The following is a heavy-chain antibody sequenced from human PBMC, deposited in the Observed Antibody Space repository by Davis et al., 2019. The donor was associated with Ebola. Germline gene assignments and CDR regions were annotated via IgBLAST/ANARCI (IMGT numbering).Heavy chain of an antibody. D-gene: IGHD3-3*01. V-gene: IGHV3-11*01. CDR3: ARDSLTDGYDFWSGSRDYYYYGMDV. CDR2: ISSSGSTI. Sequence: PGGSLRLSCAASGFTFSDYYMSWIRQAPGKGLEWVSYISSSGSTIYYADSVKGRFTISRDNAKNSLYLQMNSLRAEDTAVYYCARDSLTDGYDFWSGSRDYYYYGMDVWGQGTTVTVSS. CDR1: GFTFSDYY. J-gene: IGHJ6*02.